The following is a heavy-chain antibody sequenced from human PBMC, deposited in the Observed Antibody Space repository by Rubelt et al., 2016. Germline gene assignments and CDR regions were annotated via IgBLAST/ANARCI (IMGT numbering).Heavy chain of an antibody. J-gene: IGHJ4*02. CDR1: GFTFNTNA. CDR2: TSGDGKNK. CDR3: ARAKQQLVEYDY. D-gene: IGHD6-13*01. Sequence: EVQLVESGGGLVEPGGSLRLSCAASGFTFNTNAMGWVRQAPGKGLEWVSGTSGDGKNKYYADSVKGRFTISRDNSKNTLYLQMNSLRAEDTAVYYCARAKQQLVEYDYWGQGTLVTVSS. V-gene: IGHV3-23*04.